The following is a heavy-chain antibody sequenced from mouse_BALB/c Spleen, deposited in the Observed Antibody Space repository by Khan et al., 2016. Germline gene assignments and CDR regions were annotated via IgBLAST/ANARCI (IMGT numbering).Heavy chain of an antibody. Sequence: IQLVQSGAELVKPGASVKLSCTASGFNIKDTYMHWVKQRPEQGLEWIGRIDPANGNTKYDPKFQGKATITADTSSNTAYLQLSSLTSEDTAVYYCARRDGYYDYYAMDYWGQGTSVTVSS. CDR1: GFNIKDTY. J-gene: IGHJ4*01. CDR2: IDPANGNT. D-gene: IGHD2-3*01. V-gene: IGHV14-3*02. CDR3: ARRDGYYDYYAMDY.